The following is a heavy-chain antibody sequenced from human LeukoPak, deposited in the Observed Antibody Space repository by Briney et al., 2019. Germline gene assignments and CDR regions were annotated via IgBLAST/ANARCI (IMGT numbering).Heavy chain of an antibody. CDR2: INWNGGST. D-gene: IGHD6-19*01. CDR3: AKDHLGSGWVLDAFDI. V-gene: IGHV3-20*04. CDR1: GFTFNDYG. J-gene: IGHJ3*02. Sequence: GGSLRLSCAASGFTFNDYGMSWVRQAPRKGLEWVSGINWNGGSTGYADSVKGRFTISRDNAKNSLYLQMNSLRAEDTAVYYCAKDHLGSGWVLDAFDIWGQGTMVTVSS.